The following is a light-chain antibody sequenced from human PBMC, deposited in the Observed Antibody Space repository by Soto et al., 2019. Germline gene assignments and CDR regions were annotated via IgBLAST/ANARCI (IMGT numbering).Light chain of an antibody. V-gene: IGKV1-9*01. Sequence: IQLTQSPSSLSASVVDRVTITCRASQGINKVLAWYQQRPGKAPQLLVYGASTLQSGVPSRFSGSGSGTDFTLTISSLQPEDFATYYCQQLTNFRFTFGQGTKVEIK. J-gene: IGKJ2*01. CDR3: QQLTNFRFT. CDR2: GAS. CDR1: QGINKV.